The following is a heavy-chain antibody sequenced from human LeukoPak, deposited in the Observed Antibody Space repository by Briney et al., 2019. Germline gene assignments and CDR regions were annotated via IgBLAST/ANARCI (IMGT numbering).Heavy chain of an antibody. V-gene: IGHV3-53*01. CDR3: AKGYVWELLPVDY. CDR1: GFTVSSNY. J-gene: IGHJ4*02. CDR2: NYSGGST. Sequence: PGGSLRLSCAASGFTVSSNYMSWVRQAPGKGLKWVSVNYSGGSTYYADSVKGRFTISRDNSKNTLYLQMNSLRAEDTAVYYCAKGYVWELLPVDYWGQGTLVTVSS. D-gene: IGHD1-26*01.